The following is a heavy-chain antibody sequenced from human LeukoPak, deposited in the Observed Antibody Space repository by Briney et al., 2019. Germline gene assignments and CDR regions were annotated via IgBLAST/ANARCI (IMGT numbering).Heavy chain of an antibody. Sequence: GGSLRLSCAVSGFTVSGNYMSWVRQAPGKGLEWVSLIYSGGTTYYADSVKGRFTISRDNAKNSLYLQMNSLRAEDTAVYYCAELGITMIGGVWGKGTTVTISS. V-gene: IGHV3-53*01. CDR2: IYSGGTT. J-gene: IGHJ6*04. D-gene: IGHD3-10*02. CDR3: AELGITMIGGV. CDR1: GFTVSGNY.